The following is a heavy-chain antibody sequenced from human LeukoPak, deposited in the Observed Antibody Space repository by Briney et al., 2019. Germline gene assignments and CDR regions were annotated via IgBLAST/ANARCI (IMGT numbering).Heavy chain of an antibody. CDR1: GGSISCGDFY. D-gene: IGHD4-17*01. Sequence: SQTLSLTCTVSGGSISCGDFYWSWIRQPPGKGLEWIGYIYYSGSTYYNPSLKSRLTISVDTSKNQFSLDLSSVTAADTAVYFCARENGYGVSDCWGQGTLVAVSS. V-gene: IGHV4-30-4*01. CDR3: ARENGYGVSDC. CDR2: IYYSGST. J-gene: IGHJ4*02.